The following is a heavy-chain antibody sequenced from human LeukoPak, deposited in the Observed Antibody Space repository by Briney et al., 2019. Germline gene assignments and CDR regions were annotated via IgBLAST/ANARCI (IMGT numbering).Heavy chain of an antibody. Sequence: GGSLRLSCAASGFTFNSYSMNWVRQAPGKGLEWISYISSSSSVYYADSVKGRFTISRDNTKNSLYLQMSSLRDDDTAVYYCATHPTDDAYWGQGTLVTVSS. CDR2: ISSSSSV. CDR3: ATHPTDDAY. D-gene: IGHD3-16*01. CDR1: GFTFNSYS. V-gene: IGHV3-48*02. J-gene: IGHJ4*02.